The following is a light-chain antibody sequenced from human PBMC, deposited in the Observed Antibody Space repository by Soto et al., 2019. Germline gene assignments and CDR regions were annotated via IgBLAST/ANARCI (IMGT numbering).Light chain of an antibody. CDR3: QQSYSTPIT. CDR1: QTVIHNH. V-gene: IGKV3-20*01. J-gene: IGKJ5*01. CDR2: GAS. Sequence: EIVLTQSPDTLSLSPGERATLSCRASQTVIHNHLAWHQQKPGQTPRLLVYGASSRATGIPDRFSGSGSGTDFTLTISSLQPEDFATYYCQQSYSTPITFGQGTRLEIK.